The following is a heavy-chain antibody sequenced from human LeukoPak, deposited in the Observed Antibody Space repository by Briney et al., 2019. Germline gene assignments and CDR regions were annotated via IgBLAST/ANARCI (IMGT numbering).Heavy chain of an antibody. D-gene: IGHD1-1*01. V-gene: IGHV1-18*01. J-gene: IGHJ6*03. CDR1: GYTFTSYA. CDR3: AREVTGTTGEYYYYMDV. CDR2: ISAYNGNT. Sequence: ASVKVSCKASGYTFTSYAISWVRQAPGQGLEWMGWISAYNGNTNYAQKLQGRVTMTTDTSTSTAYMELRSLRSDDTAVYYCAREVTGTTGEYYYYMDVWGKGTTVTVSS.